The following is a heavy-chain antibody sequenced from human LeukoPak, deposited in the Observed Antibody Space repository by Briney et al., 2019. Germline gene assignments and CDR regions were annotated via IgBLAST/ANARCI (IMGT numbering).Heavy chain of an antibody. D-gene: IGHD3-10*01. CDR3: ARSGSYGVSLYYYYYYGMDV. V-gene: IGHV3-30-3*01. CDR1: GFTFSSYA. CDR2: ISYDGSNK. Sequence: QSGGSLRLSCAASGFTFSSYAMHWVRQAPGKGLEWVAVISYDGSNKYYADSVKGRFTISRDNSKNTLYLQMNSLRAEDTAVYYCARSGSYGVSLYYYYYYGMDVWGQGTTVTVSS. J-gene: IGHJ6*02.